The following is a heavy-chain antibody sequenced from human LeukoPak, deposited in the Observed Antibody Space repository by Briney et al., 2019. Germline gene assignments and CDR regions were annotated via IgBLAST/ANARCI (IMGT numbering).Heavy chain of an antibody. CDR2: IYYSGST. Sequence: SETLSLTCTVSGGSISSSSYYWGWIRQPPGKGLEGIGSIYYSGSTYYNPSLNSRVTISVDTSKHQSSLHLSSVPAADTAVYYCARMPLRKVGANPPFDYWGQGTLVTVSS. J-gene: IGHJ4*02. V-gene: IGHV4-39*01. D-gene: IGHD1-26*01. CDR3: ARMPLRKVGANPPFDY. CDR1: GGSISSSSYY.